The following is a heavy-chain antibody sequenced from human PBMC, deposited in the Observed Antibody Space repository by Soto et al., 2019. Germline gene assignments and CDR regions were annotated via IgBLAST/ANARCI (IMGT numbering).Heavy chain of an antibody. V-gene: IGHV3-23*01. J-gene: IGHJ3*02. D-gene: IGHD5-18*01. CDR2: ISGSGGST. CDR1: GFTFSSYA. CDR3: ARIRGYSYGPDAFDI. Sequence: GGSLRLSCAASGFTFSSYAMSWVRQAPGKGLEWVSTISGSGGSTYYADSVKGRFTISRDNSKNTLYLQMNSLRAEDTAVYYCARIRGYSYGPDAFDIWGQGTMVTVSS.